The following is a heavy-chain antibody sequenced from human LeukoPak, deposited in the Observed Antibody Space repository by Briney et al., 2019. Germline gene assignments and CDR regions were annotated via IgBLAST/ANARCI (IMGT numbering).Heavy chain of an antibody. J-gene: IGHJ4*02. Sequence: GGSLRLSCATSTFTFSSYTMNWVRQAPGKGLEWVSSISPSGNSKYHADSVEGRFTISRDNAENSLYMQMNSLRAEDTGVYYCVRDFLGESGAGGYWGQGTLVTVSS. CDR3: VRDFLGESGAGGY. CDR1: TFTFSSYT. CDR2: ISPSGNSK. V-gene: IGHV3-21*01. D-gene: IGHD3-10*01.